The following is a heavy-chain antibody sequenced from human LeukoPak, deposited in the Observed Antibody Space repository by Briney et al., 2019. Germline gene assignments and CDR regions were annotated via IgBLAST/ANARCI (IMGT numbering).Heavy chain of an antibody. CDR1: GMSFTGYY. CDR3: ARGSGSYTGAADH. J-gene: IGHJ5*02. D-gene: IGHD6-19*01. V-gene: IGHV4-34*01. CDR2: MNHRGNP. Sequence: SETLPLTCAAHGMSFTGYYWSWIRQPPGKGLEWIGEMNHRGNPYFNPSFKSRVSISLDTSRKQFSLNLTSVTAADTAFYFCARGSGSYTGAADHWGQGALVTVSS.